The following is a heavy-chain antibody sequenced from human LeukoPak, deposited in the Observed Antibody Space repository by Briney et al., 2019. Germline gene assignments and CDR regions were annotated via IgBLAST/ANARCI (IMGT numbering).Heavy chain of an antibody. J-gene: IGHJ3*02. CDR2: INPNSGDT. V-gene: IGHV1-2*02. CDR1: GYTFTGYY. Sequence: ASVKVSCKASGYTFTGYYMRWVRQAPGQGLEWMGWINPNSGDTNYAQKFQGRVTMTRDTSISTAYMELSRLTSDDTAVFYCARGRLGSGSQYDAFDIWGQGTMVTVSS. CDR3: ARGRLGSGSQYDAFDI. D-gene: IGHD3-10*01.